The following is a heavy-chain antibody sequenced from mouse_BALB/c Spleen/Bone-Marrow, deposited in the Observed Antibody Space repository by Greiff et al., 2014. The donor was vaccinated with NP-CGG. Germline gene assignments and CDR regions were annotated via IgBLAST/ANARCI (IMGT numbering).Heavy chain of an antibody. Sequence: EVQLQQSGAVLARPGASVRMSCKASGYTCTSFWMHWVKQRPGQGLEWIGAVYPGNNDTNYDQNFKGKAKLTAVTSTSTAYMEFSSLTNEDSAVYYCTRYYYGGRDWYFDVWGAGTTVTVSS. CDR1: GYTCTSFW. CDR3: TRYYYGGRDWYFDV. J-gene: IGHJ1*01. CDR2: VYPGNNDT. D-gene: IGHD1-1*01. V-gene: IGHV1-5*01.